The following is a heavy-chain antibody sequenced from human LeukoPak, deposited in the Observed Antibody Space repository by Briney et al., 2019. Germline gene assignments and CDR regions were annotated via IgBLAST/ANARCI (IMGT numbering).Heavy chain of an antibody. CDR2: INHSGST. CDR1: GGSFSGYY. Sequence: SETLSLTCAVYGGSFSGYYWSWIRQPPGKGLEWIGEINHSGSTNYNPSLKSRVTISVDTSKNQFSLKLSSVTAADTAVYYCARQGAHSSGYDDAFDIWGQGTMVTVSS. V-gene: IGHV4-34*01. CDR3: ARQGAHSSGYDDAFDI. J-gene: IGHJ3*02. D-gene: IGHD3-22*01.